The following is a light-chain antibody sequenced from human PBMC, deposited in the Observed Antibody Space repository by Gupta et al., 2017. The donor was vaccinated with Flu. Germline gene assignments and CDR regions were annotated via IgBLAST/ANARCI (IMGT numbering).Light chain of an antibody. CDR1: SSDVGGYNY. CDR3: SSETSSSTPVV. V-gene: IGLV2-14*01. Sequence: ITSSCTGTSSDVGGYNYVSWYQQHPGKAPKLMIYEVSNRHSGVSNRFSGSKSGTTASLTIAGLQAEEEADYYCSSETSSSTPVVFGGGTKLTVL. CDR2: EVS. J-gene: IGLJ2*01.